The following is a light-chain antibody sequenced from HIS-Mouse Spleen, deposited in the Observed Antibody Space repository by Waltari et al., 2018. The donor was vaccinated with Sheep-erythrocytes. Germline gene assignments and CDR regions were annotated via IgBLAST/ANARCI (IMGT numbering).Light chain of an antibody. CDR2: DVR. CDR3: CSYAGSYNHV. CDR1: SSDVGGYNY. Sequence: QSALTQPRSVSGSPGQSVTISCTGTSSDVGGYNYVSWYQPPPGKAPKLMMYDVRKRPSGVPVRFSGSKSGNTASLTSSGLQAEDEADYYCCSYAGSYNHVFATGTKVTVL. V-gene: IGLV2-11*01. J-gene: IGLJ1*01.